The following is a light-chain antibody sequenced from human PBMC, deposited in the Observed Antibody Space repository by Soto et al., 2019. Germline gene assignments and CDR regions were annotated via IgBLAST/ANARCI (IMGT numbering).Light chain of an antibody. Sequence: DIQMTQYPSSLSASVGDRVTMTCQSSQDISNYLNWYQQKLGKAPKLLIYDASNLETGVPSRFSGSGSGTDFTFTISSLQPEDIATYYCQQYSHLITFGQGTRLEIK. V-gene: IGKV1-33*01. CDR3: QQYSHLIT. J-gene: IGKJ5*01. CDR1: QDISNY. CDR2: DAS.